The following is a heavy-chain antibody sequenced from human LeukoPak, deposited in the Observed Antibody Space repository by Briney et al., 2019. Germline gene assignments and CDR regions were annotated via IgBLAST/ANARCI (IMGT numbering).Heavy chain of an antibody. V-gene: IGHV3-23*01. Sequence: PGGSLRLSCAASGFTFSSYAMSWGRQAPGKGLEWVSAISAGGGSTYYADSVKGRFTISRDNSKNTLYLQMNSLRAEDTAMLYCAKQRRLTTLRFLEGQQYYFDSWGQGALVTVSS. J-gene: IGHJ4*02. CDR1: GFTFSSYA. CDR2: ISAGGGST. D-gene: IGHD3-3*01. CDR3: AKQRRLTTLRFLEGQQYYFDS.